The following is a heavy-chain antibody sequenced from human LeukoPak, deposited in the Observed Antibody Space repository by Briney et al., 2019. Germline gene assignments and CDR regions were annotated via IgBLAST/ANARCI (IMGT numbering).Heavy chain of an antibody. V-gene: IGHV1-18*04. CDR3: ARAHPEYYDSSGYNPLDF. CDR2: INAYTGNT. J-gene: IGHJ4*02. D-gene: IGHD3-22*01. CDR1: GYTFTRYY. Sequence: ASVKVSCKASGYTFTRYYMHWVRQAPGQGLEWMGWINAYTGNTNYAQKLQGRVTMTTDTSTSTAYMELRSLRSDDTAVYYCARAHPEYYDSSGYNPLDFWGQGTLVTVSS.